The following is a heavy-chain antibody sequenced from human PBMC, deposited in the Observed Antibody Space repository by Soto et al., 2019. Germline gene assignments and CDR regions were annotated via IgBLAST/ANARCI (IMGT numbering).Heavy chain of an antibody. V-gene: IGHV4-4*07. Sequence: SETLSLTCTVSGGSISSCRWSWIRQPAWKGLEWIGRISNNGNTKYNPSLKSRVTVSVDTSRNQFFLNLHSVTAADSAVYFCGRESGETWDYEAYWGQGTPVTVSS. CDR3: GRESGETWDYEAY. CDR2: ISNNGNT. D-gene: IGHD1-7*01. J-gene: IGHJ4*02. CDR1: GGSISSCR.